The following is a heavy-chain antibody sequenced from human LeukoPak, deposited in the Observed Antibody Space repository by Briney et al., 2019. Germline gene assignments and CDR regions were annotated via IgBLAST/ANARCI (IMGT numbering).Heavy chain of an antibody. Sequence: SQTLSLTCAISGDSVSCNSAAWNWIRQSPSRGLEWLGRTYYRSKWYNDYAVSVKSRITINPDTSKNQFSLQLNSVTPEDTAVYYCAREVGLWFGELARSNWFDPWGQGTLVTVSS. V-gene: IGHV6-1*01. CDR2: TYYRSKWYN. CDR1: GDSVSCNSAA. J-gene: IGHJ5*02. CDR3: AREVGLWFGELARSNWFDP. D-gene: IGHD3-10*01.